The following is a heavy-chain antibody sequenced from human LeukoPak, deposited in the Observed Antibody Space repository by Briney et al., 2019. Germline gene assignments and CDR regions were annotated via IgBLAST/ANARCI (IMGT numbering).Heavy chain of an antibody. Sequence: SETLSLTCTVSGGSISSSSYYWGWIRQSPGKGLEWIGSIYYSGSTYYNPSLKSRVTISVDTSKNQFSLKLSSVTAADTAVYYCASHPGALGGVYWGQGTLVTVSS. V-gene: IGHV4-39*01. D-gene: IGHD3-16*01. CDR2: IYYSGST. J-gene: IGHJ4*02. CDR1: GGSISSSSYY. CDR3: ASHPGALGGVY.